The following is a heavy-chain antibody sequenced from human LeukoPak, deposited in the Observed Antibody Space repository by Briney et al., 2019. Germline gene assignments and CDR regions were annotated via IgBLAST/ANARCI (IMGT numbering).Heavy chain of an antibody. CDR3: ARDGVVVVAATAGALDY. J-gene: IGHJ4*02. CDR1: GYTFTSYY. CDR2: INPSGGST. V-gene: IGHV1-46*01. D-gene: IGHD2-15*01. Sequence: ASVKVSCKASGYTFTSYYMHWVRQAPGQGLEWMGIINPSGGSTSYAQKFQGRVTMTRDMSTSTVYMELSSLRSEDTAVYYCARDGVVVVAATAGALDYWGQGTLVTVSS.